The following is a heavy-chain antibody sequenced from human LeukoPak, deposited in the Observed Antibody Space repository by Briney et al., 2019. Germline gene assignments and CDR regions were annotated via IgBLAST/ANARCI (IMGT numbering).Heavy chain of an antibody. D-gene: IGHD7-27*01. CDR3: AKNIALTGEFDS. J-gene: IGHJ4*02. CDR2: MNPNSGNT. CDR1: GYTFTSYD. Sequence: ASVKVSCKASGYTFTSYDVNWFRQATGQGLEWMGWMNPNSGNTGYAQKFQGRVSLTRDTSISTAYMELSSLRSEDTAVYYCAKNIALTGEFDSWGQGTLVTVSS. V-gene: IGHV1-8*01.